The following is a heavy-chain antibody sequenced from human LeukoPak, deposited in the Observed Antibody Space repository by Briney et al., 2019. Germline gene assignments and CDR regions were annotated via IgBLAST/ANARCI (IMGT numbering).Heavy chain of an antibody. CDR2: IIPIFGTA. Sequence: GASVKVSCKASGGTFSSYAISWVRQAPGQGLEWMGGIIPIFGTANYAQKFQGRVTITADESTSTAYMELSSLRSEDTAVYYCARAPPSGGATGYYFDYWGQGTLVTVSS. J-gene: IGHJ4*02. V-gene: IGHV1-69*13. CDR3: ARAPPSGGATGYYFDY. CDR1: GGTFSSYA. D-gene: IGHD1-26*01.